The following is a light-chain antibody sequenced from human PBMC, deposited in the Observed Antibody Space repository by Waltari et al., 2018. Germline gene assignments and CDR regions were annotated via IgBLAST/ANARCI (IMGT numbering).Light chain of an antibody. CDR1: QSVLYSSDNRNY. V-gene: IGKV4-1*01. CDR3: QQYYITPLS. Sequence: DIVMTQSPDSLAVSLGERATINCKSSQSVLYSSDNRNYLAWYQQKPGQPPHLLIYWASTRESGVPDLFSGSGSGTDFTLTISSLQAEDVAVYYCQQYYITPLSFGGGTKVEIK. J-gene: IGKJ4*01. CDR2: WAS.